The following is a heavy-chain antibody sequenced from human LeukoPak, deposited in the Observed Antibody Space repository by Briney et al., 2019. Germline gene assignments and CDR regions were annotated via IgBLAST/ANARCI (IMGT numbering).Heavy chain of an antibody. D-gene: IGHD3-10*01. V-gene: IGHV4-4*07. CDR3: ARGSRITMVRGVSYYYYGMDV. Sequence: SETLSLTCTVSGGSISSYYWSWIRQPAGKGLEWIGRIYTSGSTNYNPSLKSRVTMSVDTSRNQFSLKLSSVTAADTAVYYCARGSRITMVRGVSYYYYGMDVWGQGTTVTVSS. CDR1: GGSISSYY. CDR2: IYTSGST. J-gene: IGHJ6*02.